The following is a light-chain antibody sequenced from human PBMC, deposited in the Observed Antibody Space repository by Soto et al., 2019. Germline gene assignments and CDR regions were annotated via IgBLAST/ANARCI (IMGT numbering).Light chain of an antibody. Sequence: DIVMTQSPDSLAVSLGERATINCKSSQSVLYSSNNRDSLAWYQQKPGLPPKLLIYSASIRASGVPDRFSGGGSGADFALPISSLQADDVAVYYCQQYYSTMYTFGQGTNLEL. CDR1: QSVLYSSNNRDS. V-gene: IGKV4-1*01. CDR3: QQYYSTMYT. J-gene: IGKJ2*01. CDR2: SAS.